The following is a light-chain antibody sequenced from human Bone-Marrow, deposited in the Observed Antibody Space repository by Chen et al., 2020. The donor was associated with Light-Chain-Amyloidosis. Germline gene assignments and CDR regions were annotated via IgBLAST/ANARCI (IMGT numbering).Light chain of an antibody. Sequence: EIVMTQSPATLSLSPGERATLSCRASQSVSSNLAWYKQKPGQAPRLLIYGAFTRATGIPARFSGGGSGTEFTLTISSLQSEDFAVYYCQQYNDWPRTFGQGIRVEIK. CDR1: QSVSSN. V-gene: IGKV3-15*01. J-gene: IGKJ1*01. CDR2: GAF. CDR3: QQYNDWPRT.